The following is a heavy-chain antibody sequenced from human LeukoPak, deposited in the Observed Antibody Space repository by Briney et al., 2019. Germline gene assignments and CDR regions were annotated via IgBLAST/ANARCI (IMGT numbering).Heavy chain of an antibody. CDR3: ASDSYSPEYFQH. CDR1: GFSVSNNY. D-gene: IGHD2-15*01. CDR2: IYSGGST. V-gene: IGHV3-66*01. Sequence: GGSLRLSCAASGFSVSNNYMSWVRQAPGKGLEWVSVIYSGGSTFYADSVKGRFTISRDNTKNTLYLQMNSLRAEDTAVYYCASDSYSPEYFQHWGQGTLVTVSS. J-gene: IGHJ1*01.